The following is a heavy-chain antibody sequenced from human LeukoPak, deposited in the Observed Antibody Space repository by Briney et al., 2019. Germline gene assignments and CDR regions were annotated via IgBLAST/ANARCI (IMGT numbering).Heavy chain of an antibody. CDR1: GFTFSSYA. J-gene: IGHJ4*02. Sequence: PGRSLRLSCVASGFTFSSYAMHWVRQAPGKGLEWVAVISYDGSNKYYADSVKGRFTISRDNSKNTLYLQMNSLRAEDTAVYYCAKDQDYYGSGSYYWGQGTLVTVSS. CDR3: AKDQDYYGSGSYY. V-gene: IGHV3-30-3*01. D-gene: IGHD3-10*01. CDR2: ISYDGSNK.